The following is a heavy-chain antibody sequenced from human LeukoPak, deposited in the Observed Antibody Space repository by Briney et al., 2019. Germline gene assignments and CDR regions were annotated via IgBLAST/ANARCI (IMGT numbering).Heavy chain of an antibody. D-gene: IGHD5-12*01. V-gene: IGHV3-48*04. CDR1: GFTFSSYS. J-gene: IGHJ4*02. CDR3: ARGEHIVATIIFDY. CDR2: ISSSSSTI. Sequence: GGSLRLSCAASGFTFSSYSMNWVRQAPGKGLEWVSYISSSSSTIYYADSVKGRFTISRDNAKNSLYLQMNSLRAEDTAVYYCARGEHIVATIIFDYWGQGTLVTVSS.